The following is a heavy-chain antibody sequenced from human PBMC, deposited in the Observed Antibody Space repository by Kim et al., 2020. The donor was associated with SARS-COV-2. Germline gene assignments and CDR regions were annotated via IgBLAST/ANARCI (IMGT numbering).Heavy chain of an antibody. CDR1: GGSISSYY. J-gene: IGHJ3*02. V-gene: IGHV4-59*08. CDR2: IYYSGST. Sequence: SETLSLTCTVSGGSISSYYWSWSRQPPGKGLEWIGYIYYSGSTNYNPSLKSRVTISVDTSTNQFSLKLSSGTAAATAVYYCARLAIGSSWYVKAFDIWGRGTMVPVSS. CDR3: ARLAIGSSWYVKAFDI. D-gene: IGHD6-13*01.